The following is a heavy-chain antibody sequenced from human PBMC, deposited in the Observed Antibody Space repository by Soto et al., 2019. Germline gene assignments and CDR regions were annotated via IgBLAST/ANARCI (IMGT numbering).Heavy chain of an antibody. CDR2: ISSGSSTI. CDR3: ARDRKYGDALDY. D-gene: IGHD4-17*01. J-gene: IGHJ4*02. CDR1: GFTFSSYH. V-gene: IGHV3-48*02. Sequence: EVQLVESGGGLVQPGGSLRLSCAASGFTFSSYHMNWVRQAPGKGLEWLSYISSGSSTIYYADSVKGRFTISRDNAKNSLYLQMNSLRDEDTAVYYCARDRKYGDALDYWGQGALVTVSS.